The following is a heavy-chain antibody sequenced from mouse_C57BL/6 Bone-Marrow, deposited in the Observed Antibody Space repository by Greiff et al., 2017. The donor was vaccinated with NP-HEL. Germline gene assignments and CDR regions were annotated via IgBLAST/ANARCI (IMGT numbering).Heavy chain of an antibody. CDR3: ARKGGDGWKRTWFAY. J-gene: IGHJ3*01. V-gene: IGHV1-81*01. D-gene: IGHD2-3*01. CDR1: GYTFTSYG. CDR2: IYPRSGNT. Sequence: QVQLQQSGAELARPGASVKLSCKASGYTFTSYGISWVKQRTGQGLEWIGEIYPRSGNTYYNEKFKGKATLTADKSSSTAYMELRSLTSEDSAVYFCARKGGDGWKRTWFAYWGQGTLVTVSA.